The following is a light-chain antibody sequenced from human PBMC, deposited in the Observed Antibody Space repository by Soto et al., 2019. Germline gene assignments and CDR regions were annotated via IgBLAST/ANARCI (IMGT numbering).Light chain of an antibody. Sequence: VMTQSPATLSVSPGERVILSCRASQSIGSNLAWCQQKPGQPPRLLIYHPSTRAPDTPPRYSGSGSGTELSLPSSSRQAEDFGIYFCQECNDWLRCTFGQRTKLQIK. V-gene: IGKV3-15*01. J-gene: IGKJ2*02. CDR3: QECNDWLRCT. CDR2: HPS. CDR1: QSIGSN.